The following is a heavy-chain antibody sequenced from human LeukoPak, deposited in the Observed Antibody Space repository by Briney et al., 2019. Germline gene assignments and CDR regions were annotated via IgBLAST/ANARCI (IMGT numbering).Heavy chain of an antibody. CDR2: IIPIFGTA. Sequence: SVNVSCKASGGTFSSYAISWVRQAPGQGLEWMGGIIPIFGTANYAQKFQGRVTITTDESTITAYMELSSLRSEDTAVYYCARGGIAVAGTFDIWGQGTMVTVSS. V-gene: IGHV1-69*05. D-gene: IGHD6-19*01. J-gene: IGHJ3*02. CDR1: GGTFSSYA. CDR3: ARGGIAVAGTFDI.